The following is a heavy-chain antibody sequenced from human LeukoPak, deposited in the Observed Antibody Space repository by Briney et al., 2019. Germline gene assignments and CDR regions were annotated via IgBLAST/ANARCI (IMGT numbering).Heavy chain of an antibody. V-gene: IGHV4-30-4*08. D-gene: IGHD6-13*01. Sequence: PSQTLSLTCTVSGGSISSGDFCSSWIRQPPGKGLEWIGYIYYSGSTYYNPSLKSRVTISVDTSKNQFSLKLSSVTAADTAVYYCARDLLYSSPGFDYWGQGTLVTVAS. CDR2: IYYSGST. CDR1: GGSISSGDFC. J-gene: IGHJ4*02. CDR3: ARDLLYSSPGFDY.